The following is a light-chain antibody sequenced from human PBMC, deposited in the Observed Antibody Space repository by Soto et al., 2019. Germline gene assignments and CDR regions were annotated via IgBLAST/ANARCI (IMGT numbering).Light chain of an antibody. J-gene: IGLJ1*01. V-gene: IGLV2-8*01. CDR1: SSDVGGYNY. CDR2: EVS. CDR3: KSYAGSNTYV. Sequence: QSVLTQPPSASGSPGQSVTISCTGTSSDVGGYNYVSWYQQHPGKAPKLMIYEVSQRPSGVPDRFSGSKSGNTASLTVSGLQAEDEADYFCKSYAGSNTYVFGSGTKVTVL.